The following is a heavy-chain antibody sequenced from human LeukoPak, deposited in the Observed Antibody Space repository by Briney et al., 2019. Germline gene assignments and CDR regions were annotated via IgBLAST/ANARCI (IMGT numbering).Heavy chain of an antibody. CDR3: AKSPIVVVPAAMGGNDY. J-gene: IGHJ4*02. CDR2: IDPSDSYT. CDR1: GYSFTSYW. D-gene: IGHD2-2*01. Sequence: GESLRIPCKGSGYSFTSYWISWVRQMPGKGLEWMGRIDPSDSYTNYSPSFQGHVTISADKSISTAYLQWSSLKASDTAMYYCAKSPIVVVPAAMGGNDYWGQGTLVTVSS. V-gene: IGHV5-10-1*01.